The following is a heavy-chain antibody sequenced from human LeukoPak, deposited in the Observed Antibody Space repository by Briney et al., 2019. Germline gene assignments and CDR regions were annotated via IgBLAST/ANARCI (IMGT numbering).Heavy chain of an antibody. D-gene: IGHD3-22*01. V-gene: IGHV5-51*01. CDR1: GYSFTRYW. CDR2: VYPGDSDT. J-gene: IGHJ4*02. CDR3: ARGLYYDSSGFFAAF. Sequence: GESLQISCQASGYSFTRYWIGWVRQMPGKGLEWMGIVYPGDSDTIYSPSFQGQVTISADRSITTAYLQLNRLETSDTATYFCARGLYYDSSGFFAAFWGRGTLVTVSS.